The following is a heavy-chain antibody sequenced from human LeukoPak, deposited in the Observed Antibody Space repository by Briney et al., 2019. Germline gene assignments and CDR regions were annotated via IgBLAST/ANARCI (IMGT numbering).Heavy chain of an antibody. V-gene: IGHV1-69*13. CDR1: GGTFSSYA. CDR3: ARDKGYCSSTSCYAGLGSY. Sequence: SVKVSCKASGGTFSSYAISWVRQAPGQGLEWMGGIIPIFGTANYAQKFQGRATITADESTSTAYMELSSLRSEDTAVYYCARDKGYCSSTSCYAGLGSYWGQGTLVTVSS. CDR2: IIPIFGTA. J-gene: IGHJ4*02. D-gene: IGHD2-2*01.